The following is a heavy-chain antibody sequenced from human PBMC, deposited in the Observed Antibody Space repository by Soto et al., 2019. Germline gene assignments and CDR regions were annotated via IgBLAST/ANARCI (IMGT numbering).Heavy chain of an antibody. V-gene: IGHV4-30-2*01. J-gene: IGHJ4*02. CDR1: GGSISSGGYS. CDR2: IYHSGST. CDR3: ARDASTSWHYLDY. Sequence: PSETLSLTCAVSGGSISSGGYSWSWIRQPPGKGLEWIGYIYHSGSTYYNPSLKSRVTISVDRSKNQFSLKLSSVTAADTAVYYCARDASTSWHYLDYWGQGTLVTVSS. D-gene: IGHD6-13*01.